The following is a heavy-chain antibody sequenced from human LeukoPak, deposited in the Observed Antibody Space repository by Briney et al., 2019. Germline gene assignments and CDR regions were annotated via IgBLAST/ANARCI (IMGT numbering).Heavy chain of an antibody. CDR3: ARGKQLAHDAFDI. CDR2: IYYSGSF. CDR1: GGSISGYY. J-gene: IGHJ3*02. V-gene: IGHV4-59*01. D-gene: IGHD6-6*01. Sequence: SETLSLTCTVSGGSISGYYWSWIRQPPGKALEWIGYIYYSGSFNYNPSLKSRVTISVDTSKKQFSLRLNSVTAADTAVYYCARGKQLAHDAFDIWGQGTMVTVSS.